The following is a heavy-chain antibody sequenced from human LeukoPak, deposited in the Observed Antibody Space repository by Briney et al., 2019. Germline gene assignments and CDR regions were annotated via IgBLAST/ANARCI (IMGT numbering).Heavy chain of an antibody. V-gene: IGHV4-34*01. D-gene: IGHD2-2*01. CDR1: GGSFSGYY. J-gene: IGHJ4*02. Sequence: PSETLSLTCAVSGGSFSGYYWSWIRQPPGKGLEWIGKINHSGSTNYNPSLKSRVTISVDTYKNQFSLKLSSVTAADTAVYYCAKYCSSTSCYPPGSFDYWGQGTLVTVSS. CDR2: INHSGST. CDR3: AKYCSSTSCYPPGSFDY.